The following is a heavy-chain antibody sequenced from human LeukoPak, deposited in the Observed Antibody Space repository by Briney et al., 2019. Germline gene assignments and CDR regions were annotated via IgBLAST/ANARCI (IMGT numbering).Heavy chain of an antibody. Sequence: ESGPTLVKPTQTLTLTCTFSGFSLSTSGVGVGWIRQPPGKALEWLALIYWDDDKRYSPSLKSRLTITKDTSKNQVVLTMTNMDPVVTATYYCARGRGDGYNYYIDYWGQGTLVTVSS. D-gene: IGHD5-24*01. J-gene: IGHJ4*02. CDR1: GFSLSTSGVG. CDR2: IYWDDDK. CDR3: ARGRGDGYNYYIDY. V-gene: IGHV2-5*02.